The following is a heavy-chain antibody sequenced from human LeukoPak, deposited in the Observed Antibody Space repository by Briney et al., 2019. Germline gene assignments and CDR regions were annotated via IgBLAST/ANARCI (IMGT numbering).Heavy chain of an antibody. CDR3: ARLAVAYYYYGMDA. CDR1: GGSISSGGYS. D-gene: IGHD6-19*01. J-gene: IGHJ6*02. V-gene: IGHV4-30-2*01. CDR2: IYHSGST. Sequence: SQTLSLTCAVSGGSISSGGYSWSWIRQPPGKGLEWIGYIYHSGSTYYNPSLKSRVTISVDTSKNQFSLKLSSVTAADTAVYYCARLAVAYYYYGMDAWGQGTTVTVSS.